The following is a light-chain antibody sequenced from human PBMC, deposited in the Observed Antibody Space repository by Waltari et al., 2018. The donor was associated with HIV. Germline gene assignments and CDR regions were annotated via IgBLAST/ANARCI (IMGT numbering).Light chain of an antibody. CDR2: GAS. CDR3: QQYYNTPQT. Sequence: DIVMTQSPASLPVSLGERATLTCRSSHSVLYSSGNKNYLAWYQQKPGKPPKLLIYGASTRESGVPDRFSGSGSGTDFTLTISSLQAEDVAVYYCQQYYNTPQTFGQGTKLEIK. CDR1: HSVLYSSGNKNY. V-gene: IGKV4-1*01. J-gene: IGKJ2*01.